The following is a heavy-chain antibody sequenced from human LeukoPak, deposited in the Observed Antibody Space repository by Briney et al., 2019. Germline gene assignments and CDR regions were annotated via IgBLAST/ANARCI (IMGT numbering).Heavy chain of an antibody. V-gene: IGHV3-11*06. CDR1: GFTFSDYY. Sequence: SGGSLRLSCAPSGFTFSDYYMTWIRQAPGKGLEWVSSISMSSSYIYYADSVKGRFTISRDNPKNSLYLKMNRLRSEDTAVYYCARGPELYGDYWHYYFDYWGQGTLVTVSS. CDR3: ARGPELYGDYWHYYFDY. CDR2: ISMSSSYI. D-gene: IGHD4-17*01. J-gene: IGHJ4*02.